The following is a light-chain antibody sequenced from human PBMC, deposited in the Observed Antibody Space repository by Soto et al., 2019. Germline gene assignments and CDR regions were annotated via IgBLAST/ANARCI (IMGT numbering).Light chain of an antibody. J-gene: IGKJ1*01. CDR2: GTS. CDR3: QQYAPSLWT. CDR1: QSIARAY. V-gene: IGKV3-20*01. Sequence: EIVLTQSPGTLALSPGESATLSCRASQSIARAYLAWYQQKPGQATRLLIYGTSTRATGIPYRFSGSGSGTDFTLAISRLEPEDLAVNYCQQYAPSLWTFGQGTQVEI.